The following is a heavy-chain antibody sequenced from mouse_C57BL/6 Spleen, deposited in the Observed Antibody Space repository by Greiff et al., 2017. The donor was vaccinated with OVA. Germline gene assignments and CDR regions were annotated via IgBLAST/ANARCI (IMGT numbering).Heavy chain of an antibody. CDR2: IRNKANGYTT. D-gene: IGHD1-1*01. CDR3: ARYPYGSSYNAMDY. CDR1: GFTFTDYY. J-gene: IGHJ4*01. V-gene: IGHV7-3*01. Sequence: EVMLVESGGGLVQPGGSLSLSCAASGFTFTDYYMSWVRQPPGKALEWLGFIRNKANGYTTEYSASVKGRFTISRDNSQSILYLQMNALRAEDSATYYCARYPYGSSYNAMDYWGQGTSVTVSS.